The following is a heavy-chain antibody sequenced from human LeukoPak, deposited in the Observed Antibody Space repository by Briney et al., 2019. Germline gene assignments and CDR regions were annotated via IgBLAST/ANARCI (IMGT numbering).Heavy chain of an antibody. D-gene: IGHD3-22*01. J-gene: IGHJ4*02. CDR2: ISVYTGNT. V-gene: IGHV1-18*01. Sequence: ASVKVSCKASGYTFTSYGITWVRQAPGQRLEWMGWISVYTGNTNYAQKLQGRVTMTTDKSTTTAYMELKSLRSDDTAVYYCARPLFTSGYPIYYWGQGTLVTVSS. CDR1: GYTFTSYG. CDR3: ARPLFTSGYPIYY.